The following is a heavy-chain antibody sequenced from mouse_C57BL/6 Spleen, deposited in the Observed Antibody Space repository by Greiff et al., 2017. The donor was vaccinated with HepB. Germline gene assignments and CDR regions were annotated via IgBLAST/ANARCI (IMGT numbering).Heavy chain of an antibody. Sequence: KQSHGKSLEWIGDINPNNGGTSYNQKFKGKATLTVDKSSSTAYMELRSLTSEDSAVYYCARAYSKNYAMDYWGQGTSVTVSS. D-gene: IGHD2-5*01. V-gene: IGHV1-26*01. CDR3: ARAYSKNYAMDY. J-gene: IGHJ4*01. CDR2: INPNNGGT.